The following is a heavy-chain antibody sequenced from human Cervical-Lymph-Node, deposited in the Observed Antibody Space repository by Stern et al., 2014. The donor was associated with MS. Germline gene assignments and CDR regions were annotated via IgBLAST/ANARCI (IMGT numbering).Heavy chain of an antibody. CDR2: VYYSGAT. V-gene: IGHV4-39*01. J-gene: IGHJ4*02. CDR3: AKHACTGAACPFDL. D-gene: IGHD2-8*02. CDR1: GDSISSYTHY. Sequence: QVQLQESGPGLVKPSETLSLTCAVSGDSISSYTHYWAWIRQPPGKGLEWIGSVYYSGATYYNPSLKSPVTISVDTSKNHLSLGLNSVTAADTAVYYCAKHACTGAACPFDLWGQGTLVTVSS.